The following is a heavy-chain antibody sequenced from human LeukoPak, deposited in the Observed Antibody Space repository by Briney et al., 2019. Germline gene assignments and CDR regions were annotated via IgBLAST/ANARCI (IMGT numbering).Heavy chain of an antibody. D-gene: IGHD3-3*01. CDR3: VRGSERFLEWSPFDY. J-gene: IGHJ4*02. V-gene: IGHV3-30*04. CDR2: ISYDGSNK. Sequence: PGGSLRLSCAASGFTFSSYAMHWVRQAPGKGLEWVAVISYDGSNKYYADSVKGRFTISRDNSKNTLYLQMNSLRAEDTAVYYCVRGSERFLEWSPFDYWGQGTLVTVSS. CDR1: GFTFSSYA.